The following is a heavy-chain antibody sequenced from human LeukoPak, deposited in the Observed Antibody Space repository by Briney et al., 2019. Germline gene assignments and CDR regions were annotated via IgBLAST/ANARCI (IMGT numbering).Heavy chain of an antibody. J-gene: IGHJ6*03. D-gene: IGHD6-6*01. CDR2: INHSGST. CDR1: GGSFSGYY. CDR3: ARVYSSSPIFSYYYYYMDV. V-gene: IGHV4-34*01. Sequence: SETLSLTCAVYGGSFSGYYWSWIRQPPGKGLEWIGEINHSGSTNYNPSLKSRVTISVDTSKNQFSLKLSSVTAADTAVYYCARVYSSSPIFSYYYYYMDVWGKGTTVTVSS.